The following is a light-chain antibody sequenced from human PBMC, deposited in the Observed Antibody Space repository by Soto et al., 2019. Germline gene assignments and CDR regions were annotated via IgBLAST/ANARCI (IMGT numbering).Light chain of an antibody. V-gene: IGKV1-39*01. CDR1: QSISSY. CDR2: AAS. CDR3: QQSYSTPLT. Sequence: DIQMTQSPSSLSASVGDRVTITCRASQSISSYLNWYQQKPGKAPKLLIYAASSLQSGVPSRFRGSGSGTDFTLTISSLQPEDFATYYCQQSYSTPLTFGGGTKVEIK. J-gene: IGKJ4*01.